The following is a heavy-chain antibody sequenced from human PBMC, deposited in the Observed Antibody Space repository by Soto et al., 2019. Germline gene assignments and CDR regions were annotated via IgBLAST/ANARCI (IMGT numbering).Heavy chain of an antibody. Sequence: PSETLSLTCAVSSGSISSDNWWNWVRQPPGKGLEWIGEIYHSGNTNYNPSLKSRVTISLDNSKNQFSLQLSSVTAADTSVYYCARANRYYDFWSGMDVWGKGTTVTVSS. CDR1: SGSISSDNW. CDR3: ARANRYYDFWSGMDV. V-gene: IGHV4-4*02. D-gene: IGHD3-3*01. CDR2: IYHSGNT. J-gene: IGHJ6*04.